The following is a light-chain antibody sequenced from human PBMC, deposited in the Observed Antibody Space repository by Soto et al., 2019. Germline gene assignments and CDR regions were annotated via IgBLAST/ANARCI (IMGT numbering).Light chain of an antibody. CDR3: QQRTNWPLT. CDR1: QSVTTF. V-gene: IGKV3-11*01. CDR2: DAS. J-gene: IGKJ4*01. Sequence: EIVLTQSPVTLSLSPGERATLSCRASQSVTTFLAWYQQKPGQAPRLLIYDASKRATGIPARFSGSGSGTDFPPTISSLEPEDFAVYYCQQRTNWPLTFGGGTKVEIK.